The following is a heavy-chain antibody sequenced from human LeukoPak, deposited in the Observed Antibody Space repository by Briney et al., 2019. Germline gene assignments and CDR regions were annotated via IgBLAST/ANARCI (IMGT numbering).Heavy chain of an antibody. CDR1: GYMFTGYY. V-gene: IGHV1-2*04. CDR2: INPNSGGT. D-gene: IGHD3-22*01. CDR3: ARGPKAYYFDSSGYVFDY. J-gene: IGHJ4*02. Sequence: ASVKVSCKASGYMFTGYYIQWVRQAPGQGLEWMGGINPNSGGTNYAQKFQGWVTMTRDTSISTVYMELSNLKSDDTAVYYCARGPKAYYFDSSGYVFDYWGQGTLVTVSS.